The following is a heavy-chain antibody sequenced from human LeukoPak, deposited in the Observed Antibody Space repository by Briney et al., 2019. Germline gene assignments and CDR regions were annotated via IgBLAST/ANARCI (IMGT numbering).Heavy chain of an antibody. J-gene: IGHJ5*02. CDR1: GYTFTGYY. CDR3: ARDRYGSGANWFDP. D-gene: IGHD3-10*01. Sequence: ASVKVSCTASGYTFTGYYMHWVRQAPGQGLEWMGWINPNSGGTNYAQKFQGRVTMTRDTSISTAYMELSRLRSDDTAVYYCARDRYGSGANWFDPWGQGTLVTVSS. V-gene: IGHV1-2*02. CDR2: INPNSGGT.